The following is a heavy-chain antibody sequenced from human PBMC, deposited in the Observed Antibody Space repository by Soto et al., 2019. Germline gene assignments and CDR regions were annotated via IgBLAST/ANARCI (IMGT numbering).Heavy chain of an antibody. CDR1: GFTFSTYG. CDR3: ARVWEEATTAY. V-gene: IGHV3-30*03. Sequence: QVQLVESGGGVVQPGRSLRLSCAASGFTFSTYGMLWVRQAPGKGPQWVAVISYDGSHKYYADSVKGRFTISRDNSKNTLSLQMSPLTADDTAMYYCARVWEEATTAYWGQGTLVTVSS. CDR2: ISYDGSHK. J-gene: IGHJ4*02. D-gene: IGHD1-26*01.